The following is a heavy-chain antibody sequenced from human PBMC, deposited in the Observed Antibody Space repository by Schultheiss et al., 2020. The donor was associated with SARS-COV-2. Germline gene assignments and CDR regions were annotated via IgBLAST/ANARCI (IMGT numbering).Heavy chain of an antibody. D-gene: IGHD4-17*01. CDR2: IYHSGST. Sequence: SETLSLTCAVSGGSISSSNWWSWVRQPPGKGLEWIGEIYHSGSTNYNPSLKSRVTISVDKSKNQFSLKLSSVTAADTAVYYCARSSVTPVWYFDLWGRGTLVTGSS. V-gene: IGHV4-4*02. CDR3: ARSSVTPVWYFDL. J-gene: IGHJ2*01. CDR1: GGSISSSNW.